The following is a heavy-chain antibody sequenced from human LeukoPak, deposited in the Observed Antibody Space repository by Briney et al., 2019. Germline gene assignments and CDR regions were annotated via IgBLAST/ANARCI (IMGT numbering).Heavy chain of an antibody. D-gene: IGHD4-11*01. Sequence: GGSLRLSCAASGFTFSSYSMNWVRQAPGKGLEWVSYISTSSSTIYYADSVKGRFTISRDNAKNSLYLQMNSLRAEDTAVYYCTRTLYSNDLTEYFQHWGQGTLVTVSS. V-gene: IGHV3-48*01. CDR2: ISTSSSTI. CDR3: TRTLYSNDLTEYFQH. J-gene: IGHJ1*01. CDR1: GFTFSSYS.